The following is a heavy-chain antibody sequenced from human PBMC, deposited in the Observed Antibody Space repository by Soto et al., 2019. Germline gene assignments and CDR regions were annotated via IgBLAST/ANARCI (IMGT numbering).Heavy chain of an antibody. Sequence: SETLSLTCTVSGGSISSDDYYWSWIRQPPGEGLEWIGYIYYIGRTHYNPSLKSRVSISIDTSKNQFSLKLSSVSAADTAVYYCARGRSNSPDYFDDWGQGTLVTVSS. J-gene: IGHJ4*01. D-gene: IGHD2-15*01. CDR2: IYYIGRT. CDR3: ARGRSNSPDYFDD. CDR1: GGSISSDDYY. V-gene: IGHV4-30-4*01.